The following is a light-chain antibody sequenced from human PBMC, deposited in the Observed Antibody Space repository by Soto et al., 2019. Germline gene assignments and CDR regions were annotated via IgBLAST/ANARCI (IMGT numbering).Light chain of an antibody. CDR3: SAYTARSTLV. Sequence: QSALTQPASVSGSAGQSITISCSGTMRDVGAYNLVSWYQQHPGTAPKLIIYGVRNRPSGISSRFSGSRSGNTASLTISGLQSEDEGDYYCSAYTARSTLVFGGGTKLTVL. CDR2: GVR. J-gene: IGLJ3*02. CDR1: MRDVGAYNL. V-gene: IGLV2-14*01.